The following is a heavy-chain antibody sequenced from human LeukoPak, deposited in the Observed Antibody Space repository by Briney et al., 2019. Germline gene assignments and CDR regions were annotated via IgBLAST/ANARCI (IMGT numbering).Heavy chain of an antibody. V-gene: IGHV3-23*01. CDR3: AKDRVVATNDAFDI. Sequence: GGSLRLSCAASGFIFSNAWMSWVRQAPGKGLEWVSAISGSGGSTYYADSVKGRFTISRDNSKNTLYLQMNSLRAEDTAVYYCAKDRVVATNDAFDIWGQGTMVTVSS. CDR2: ISGSGGST. D-gene: IGHD1-26*01. CDR1: GFIFSNAW. J-gene: IGHJ3*02.